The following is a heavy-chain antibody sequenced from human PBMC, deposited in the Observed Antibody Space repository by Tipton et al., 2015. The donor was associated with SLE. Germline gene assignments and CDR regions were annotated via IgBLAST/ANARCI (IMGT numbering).Heavy chain of an antibody. CDR1: GGSFSGFS. D-gene: IGHD3-22*01. J-gene: IGHJ4*02. V-gene: IGHV4-34*11. Sequence: TLSLTCAVYGGSFSGFSWSWIRQPPGKGLEWVGTVYYTGNTFYNPSLKSRVTISVDTSKNQFSLNLSSVTAADTAVYYCARDEYRYDTTGYHLLGHFDFWGQGTLVTVSS. CDR2: VYYTGNT. CDR3: ARDEYRYDTTGYHLLGHFDF.